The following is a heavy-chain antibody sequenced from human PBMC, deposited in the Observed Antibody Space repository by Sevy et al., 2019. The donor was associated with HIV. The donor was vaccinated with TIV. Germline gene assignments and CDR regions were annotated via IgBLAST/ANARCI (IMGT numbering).Heavy chain of an antibody. J-gene: IGHJ2*01. CDR1: GFTFSSYS. CDR2: ISSSSSTI. D-gene: IGHD4-17*01. CDR3: ARSIYSYGDYSNWYFDL. V-gene: IGHV3-48*02. Sequence: GGSLRLSCAASGFTFSSYSMNWVRQAPGKGLEWVSYISSSSSTIYYADSVKGRFTIPRDNAKNSLYLQMNSLRDEDTAVYYCARSIYSYGDYSNWYFDLWGRGTLVTVSS.